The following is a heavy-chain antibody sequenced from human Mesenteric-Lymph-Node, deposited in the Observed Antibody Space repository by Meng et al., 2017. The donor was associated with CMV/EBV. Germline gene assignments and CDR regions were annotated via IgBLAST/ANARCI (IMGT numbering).Heavy chain of an antibody. V-gene: IGHV5-51*01. D-gene: IGHD3-22*01. CDR1: GYSLSSYW. J-gene: IGHJ4*02. CDR3: ARQLSSYFEGDY. CDR2: IYPGDSDT. Sequence: GGSLRLSCKGSGYSLSSYWIGWVRQMPGKGLEWMGIIYPGDSDTRYSPSFQGQVTISADKSMSTAYLQWNSLKASDTAMYYCARQLSSYFEGDYWGQGTLVTVSS.